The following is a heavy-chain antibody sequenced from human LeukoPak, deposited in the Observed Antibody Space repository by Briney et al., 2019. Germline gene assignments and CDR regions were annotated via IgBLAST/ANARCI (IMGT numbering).Heavy chain of an antibody. D-gene: IGHD1-26*01. Sequence: SETLSLTCTVSGGSISSGSYYWSWIRQPAGKGLEWIGRIYTSGSTNYNPSLKSRVTISVDTSKNQFSLKLSSVTAADTAVYYCARGGGYESGYYFDYWGQGTLVTVSS. V-gene: IGHV4-61*02. CDR3: ARGGGYESGYYFDY. CDR1: GGSISSGSYY. J-gene: IGHJ4*02. CDR2: IYTSGST.